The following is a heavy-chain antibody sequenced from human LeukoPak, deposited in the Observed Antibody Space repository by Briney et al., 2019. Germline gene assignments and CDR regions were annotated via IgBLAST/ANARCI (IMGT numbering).Heavy chain of an antibody. CDR2: IYYSGST. CDR1: GGSISTYY. CDR3: VRDRDSGTYYYYYGMDV. Sequence: SETLSLTCTASGGSISTYYWSWIRQPPGKGLGWIGYIYYSGSTNYNPSLKSRVTISVDTSKNQFSLKLTSVTAADTAVYYCVRDRDSGTYYYYYGMDVWGQGTTVTVSS. D-gene: IGHD1-26*01. V-gene: IGHV4-59*01. J-gene: IGHJ6*02.